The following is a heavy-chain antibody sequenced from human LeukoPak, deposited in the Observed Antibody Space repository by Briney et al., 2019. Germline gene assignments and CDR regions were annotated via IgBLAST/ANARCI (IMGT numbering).Heavy chain of an antibody. CDR2: IDGSGGRP. J-gene: IGHJ4*02. CDR1: GFTLSKYA. Sequence: PGGSLRLSCAASGFTLSKYAMNWVRQAPGKGLEWVSGIDGSGGRPPSADSVKGRFTISRDNSKNTLYLQMNSLRAEDTAVYYCAARRPVLRYFDWSTPFDYWGQGTLVTVSS. V-gene: IGHV3-23*01. CDR3: AARRPVLRYFDWSTPFDY. D-gene: IGHD3-9*01.